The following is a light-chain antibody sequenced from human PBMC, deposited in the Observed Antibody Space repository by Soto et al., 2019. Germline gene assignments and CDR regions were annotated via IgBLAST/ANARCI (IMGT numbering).Light chain of an antibody. J-gene: IGKJ4*01. Sequence: DIQMTQSPSTLSASVGDRVTITCRASQSISSWLAWYQQKPGKAPKLLIYLASTLQGGVPSRFSGSGSGTDFSLTISSLQPEDVATYYCQYLNSFPLTFGGGTKVDIK. CDR2: LAS. CDR1: QSISSW. V-gene: IGKV1-5*01. CDR3: QYLNSFPLT.